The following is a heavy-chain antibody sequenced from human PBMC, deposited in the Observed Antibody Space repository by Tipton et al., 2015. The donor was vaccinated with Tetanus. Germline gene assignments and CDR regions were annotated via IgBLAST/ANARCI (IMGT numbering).Heavy chain of an antibody. CDR1: GGTFTSYA. J-gene: IGHJ5*02. CDR3: ARDQGGGRVARLNWFGP. V-gene: IGHV1-69*06. Sequence: QVQLVQSGPEVKKPGSSVKVSCKASGGTFTSYAFSWVRQAPGQGLEWMGTILPIFGTTNYAQKFQGRVTITADKSTRTVYMELSSLRSGDTAIYYCARDQGGGRVARLNWFGPWGQGALVTVSS. D-gene: IGHD3-16*01. CDR2: ILPIFGTT.